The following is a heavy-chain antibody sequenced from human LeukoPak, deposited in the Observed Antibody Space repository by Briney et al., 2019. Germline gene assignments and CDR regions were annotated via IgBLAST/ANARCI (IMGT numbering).Heavy chain of an antibody. Sequence: GGSLRLSCEASGFTFTSHWMSWVRQVPGKGLEWVAKINEDGSEKNYGDSVKGRFTMSRDNAKNSLYLQMNTLRVEDTAVYYCTRWDAFDIWGQGTMVTVSS. CDR1: GFTFTSHW. CDR2: INEDGSEK. J-gene: IGHJ3*02. CDR3: TRWDAFDI. V-gene: IGHV3-7*01.